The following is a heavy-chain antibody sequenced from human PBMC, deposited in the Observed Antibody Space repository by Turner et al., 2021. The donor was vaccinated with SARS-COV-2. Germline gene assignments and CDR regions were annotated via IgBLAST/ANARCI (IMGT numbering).Heavy chain of an antibody. CDR1: GYTLTELS. D-gene: IGHD5-12*01. CDR2: FDPEDGET. CDR3: ATCRDGYNRGAFHI. V-gene: IGHV1-24*01. Sequence: GYTLTELSMHWVRQAPGKGLEWMGGFDPEDGETIYAQKFQGRVTMTEDTSTDTAYMELSSLRSEDTAVYYCATCRDGYNRGAFHIWGQGKMVTVSS. J-gene: IGHJ3*02.